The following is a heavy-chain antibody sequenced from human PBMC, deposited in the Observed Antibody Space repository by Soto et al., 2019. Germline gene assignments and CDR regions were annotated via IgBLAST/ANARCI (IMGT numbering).Heavy chain of an antibody. CDR3: ARVGGVIAATQYFFDY. CDR2: INSDGTST. V-gene: IGHV3-74*01. D-gene: IGHD2-15*01. J-gene: IGHJ4*02. Sequence: EVQLVESGGGLVQPGGSLGLSCVASGFTFSGYWMHWVRQVSGKGLVWVSRINSDGTSTIYADSVKGRFTISRHNAKNTLYLQMNSLRAENTAVYYWARVGGVIAATQYFFDYWGQGTLVTVSS. CDR1: GFTFSGYW.